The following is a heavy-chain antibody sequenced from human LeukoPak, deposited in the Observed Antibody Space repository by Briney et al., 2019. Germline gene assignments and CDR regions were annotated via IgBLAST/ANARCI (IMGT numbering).Heavy chain of an antibody. D-gene: IGHD1-1*01. V-gene: IGHV4-4*02. Sequence: SETLSLTCAVSGGSISSSNWWSWVRQPPGKGLEWIGEIYHSGSTNYNPSLKSRVTISVDKSKNQFSLKLSSVTAADTAVYYCARDLAYNWNDGAFDIWGQGTMVTVSS. CDR1: GGSISSSNW. CDR3: ARDLAYNWNDGAFDI. J-gene: IGHJ3*02. CDR2: IYHSGST.